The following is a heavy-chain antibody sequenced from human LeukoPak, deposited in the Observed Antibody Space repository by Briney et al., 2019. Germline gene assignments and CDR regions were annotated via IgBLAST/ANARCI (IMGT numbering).Heavy chain of an antibody. CDR3: AKDRLDSGYDYLFWFDP. CDR1: GFTFTDYY. CDR2: ISVSGTTM. D-gene: IGHD5-12*01. J-gene: IGHJ5*02. V-gene: IGHV3-11*01. Sequence: GVSLRLSCATSGFTFTDYYMSWIRQAPGKGLEWVSYISVSGTTMYYADSVKGRFTLSRDNAKNSLYLQMNSLRAEDTAVYYCAKDRLDSGYDYLFWFDPWGQGTLVTVSS.